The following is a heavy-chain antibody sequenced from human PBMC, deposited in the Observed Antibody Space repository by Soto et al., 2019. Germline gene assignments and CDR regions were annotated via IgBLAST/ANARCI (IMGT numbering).Heavy chain of an antibody. CDR2: INSDGSST. Sequence: PGGSLRLSCAASGFTFSSYWMHWVRQAPGKGLVWVSRINSDGSSTSYADSVKGRFTISRDNAKNTLYLQMNSLRAEDTAVYYCAREREDYGDHRYYYGMDVWGQGTTVTVSS. D-gene: IGHD4-17*01. V-gene: IGHV3-74*01. CDR1: GFTFSSYW. J-gene: IGHJ6*02. CDR3: AREREDYGDHRYYYGMDV.